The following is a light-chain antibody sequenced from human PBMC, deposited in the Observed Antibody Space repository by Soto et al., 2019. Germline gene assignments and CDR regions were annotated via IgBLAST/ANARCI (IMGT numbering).Light chain of an antibody. V-gene: IGKV1-5*03. J-gene: IGKJ2*01. CDR2: KAS. CDR1: QSISTW. Sequence: DIQMTQSPSTLSASVGDRVTITCRASQSISTWLAWYQQKPGKAPKLLIYKASSLESGVPSRFSGSGSGTEFTLTISSLQPDDFATYYCQQYNSYPYTFGQGTKLEIK. CDR3: QQYNSYPYT.